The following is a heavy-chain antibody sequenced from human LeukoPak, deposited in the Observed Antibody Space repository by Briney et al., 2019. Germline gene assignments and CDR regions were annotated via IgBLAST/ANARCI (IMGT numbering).Heavy chain of an antibody. CDR2: INHSGST. D-gene: IGHD2-21*02. CDR3: ASSYCGGDCHHEAFDI. CDR1: GGSFSGYY. J-gene: IGHJ3*02. Sequence: SETLSLTCAVHGGSFSGYYWSWIRQPPGKGLEWIGEINHSGSTNYNPSLKSRVTISVDTSKNQFSLKLSSVTAADTAVYYCASSYCGGDCHHEAFDIWGQGTMVTVSS. V-gene: IGHV4-34*01.